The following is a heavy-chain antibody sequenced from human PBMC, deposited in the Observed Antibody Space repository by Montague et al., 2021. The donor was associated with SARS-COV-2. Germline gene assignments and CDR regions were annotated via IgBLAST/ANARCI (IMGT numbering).Heavy chain of an antibody. CDR2: IWYFGTYK. Sequence: SLRLSCAASGFTFSDYGMHWVRQAPGKGLEWVAVIWYFGTYKEYVDSVKGRFTVSRDNSNNTLYLQMNDLRAEDTALYYCARDTSGYYRGVNAFDIWGQGTMVSVSS. CDR3: ARDTSGYYRGVNAFDI. V-gene: IGHV3-33*01. D-gene: IGHD3-22*01. J-gene: IGHJ3*02. CDR1: GFTFSDYG.